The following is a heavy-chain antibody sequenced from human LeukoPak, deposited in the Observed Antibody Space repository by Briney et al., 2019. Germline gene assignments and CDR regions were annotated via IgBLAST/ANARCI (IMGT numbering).Heavy chain of an antibody. CDR2: IYYSGST. D-gene: IGHD3-3*01. CDR1: GGSISSYY. CDR3: ARHGGVGGYYFDY. Sequence: SETLSLTCTVSGGSISSYYWSWIQQPPGKGLEWLGYIYYSGSTNYNPSLKSRVTISVDTSKNQFSLKLSSVTAADTAVYYCARHGGVGGYYFDYWGQGTLVTVSS. V-gene: IGHV4-59*08. J-gene: IGHJ4*02.